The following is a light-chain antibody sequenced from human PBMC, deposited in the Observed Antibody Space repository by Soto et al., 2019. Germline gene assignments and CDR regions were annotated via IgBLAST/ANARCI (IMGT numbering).Light chain of an antibody. CDR1: QSISSY. J-gene: IGKJ1*01. Sequence: DIQMTQSPSSLSASVGDRVTITCRASQSISSYLNWYQLKPGKAPKLLIYAASSLQSGVPSRFSGSGSGTDFTLTISSLQPEDFATYYCQQSYSTPRTFGHGTKVDIK. CDR3: QQSYSTPRT. CDR2: AAS. V-gene: IGKV1-39*01.